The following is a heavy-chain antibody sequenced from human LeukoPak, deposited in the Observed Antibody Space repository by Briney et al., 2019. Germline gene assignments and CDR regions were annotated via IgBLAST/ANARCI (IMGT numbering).Heavy chain of an antibody. CDR3: AVVGSSGYYSY. Sequence: GGSLRLSCSASGFTFSSYWMHWVRQTPGKGLVWVSRINGAGSSTTYADSVKGRFTLSRGNAKNTLYLQMNSLRAEDTAVYYCAVVGSSGYYSYWGQGTLVTVSS. CDR1: GFTFSSYW. V-gene: IGHV3-74*01. D-gene: IGHD5-12*01. J-gene: IGHJ4*02. CDR2: INGAGSST.